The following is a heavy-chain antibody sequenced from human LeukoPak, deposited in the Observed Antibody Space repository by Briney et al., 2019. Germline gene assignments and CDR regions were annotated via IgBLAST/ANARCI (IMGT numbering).Heavy chain of an antibody. J-gene: IGHJ4*02. CDR1: GNTFTSYG. V-gene: IGHV1-2*02. Sequence: ASVKVACKASGNTFTSYGISWVRQAPGQGLEWMGWINPNSGGTNYAQKFQGRVTMTRDTSISTAYMELSRLRSDDTAVYYCARVGYCSSTSCYIRFDYWGQGTLVTVSS. CDR2: INPNSGGT. CDR3: ARVGYCSSTSCYIRFDY. D-gene: IGHD2-2*02.